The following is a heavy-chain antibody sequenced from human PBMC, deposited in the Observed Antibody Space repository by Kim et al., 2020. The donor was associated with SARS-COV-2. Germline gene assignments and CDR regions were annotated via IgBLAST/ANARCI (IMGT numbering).Heavy chain of an antibody. CDR2: IIPIFGTA. CDR3: ARESSQSMVRGGGYYFDY. D-gene: IGHD3-10*01. V-gene: IGHV1-69*13. Sequence: SVKVSCKASGGTFSSYAISWVRQAPGQGLEWMGGIIPIFGTANYAQKFQGRVTITADESTSTAYMELSSLRSEDTAVYYCARESSQSMVRGGGYYFDYWGQGTLVTVSS. J-gene: IGHJ4*02. CDR1: GGTFSSYA.